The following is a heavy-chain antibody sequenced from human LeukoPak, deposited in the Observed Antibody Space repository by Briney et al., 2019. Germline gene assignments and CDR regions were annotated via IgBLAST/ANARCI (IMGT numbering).Heavy chain of an antibody. D-gene: IGHD3-3*01. V-gene: IGHV3-23*01. J-gene: IGHJ6*03. CDR3: ARGVYDFWSGPYYYYMDV. CDR2: ISGSGGST. CDR1: GFTFSSYA. Sequence: GGSLRLSCAASGFTFSSYAMSWVRQAPGKGLEWVSAISGSGGSTYYADSVKGRFTISRDNSKNTLYLQMNSLRAEDTAVYYCARGVYDFWSGPYYYYMDVWGKGTTVTVSS.